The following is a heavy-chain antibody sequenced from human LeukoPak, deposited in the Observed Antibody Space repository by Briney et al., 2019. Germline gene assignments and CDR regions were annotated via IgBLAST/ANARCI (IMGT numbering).Heavy chain of an antibody. J-gene: IGHJ5*02. CDR2: INHSGST. V-gene: IGHV4-34*01. D-gene: IGHD6-13*01. Sequence: SETLSLTCAVYGGSFSGYYWSWIRQPPGKGLEWIGEINHSGSTNYNPSLKSRVTISVDTSKNQFSLKLSSVTAADTAVYYCARRAAAGTWFDPWGQGTLVTVSS. CDR3: ARRAAAGTWFDP. CDR1: GGSFSGYY.